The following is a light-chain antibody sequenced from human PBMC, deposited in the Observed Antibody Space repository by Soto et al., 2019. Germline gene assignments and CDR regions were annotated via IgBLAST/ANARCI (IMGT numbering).Light chain of an antibody. CDR2: AAS. CDR3: QQHRSSPPGYS. V-gene: IGKV3-20*01. J-gene: IGKJ2*01. Sequence: EIVLTQSPGTLSLSPGDRATLSCRASQSVSSSFLAWYQQKPGQTPRLLIYAASSSATGIPDRFSGSGSGTDFTLTINRLEPEDVAVYYCQQHRSSPPGYSFGQGTRLEIK. CDR1: QSVSSSF.